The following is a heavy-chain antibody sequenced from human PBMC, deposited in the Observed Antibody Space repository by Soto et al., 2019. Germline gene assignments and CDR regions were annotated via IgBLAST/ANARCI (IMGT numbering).Heavy chain of an antibody. V-gene: IGHV3-33*01. CDR3: ARGRGGYYYMDV. CDR1: GFTFSSYG. Sequence: TGGSLRLSCAASGFTFSSYGMHWVRQAPGKGLEWVAVIWYDGSNKYYADSVKGRFTISRDNSKNTLYLQMNSLRAEDTAVYYCARGRGGYYYMDVWGKGTTVTVSS. D-gene: IGHD3-10*01. J-gene: IGHJ6*03. CDR2: IWYDGSNK.